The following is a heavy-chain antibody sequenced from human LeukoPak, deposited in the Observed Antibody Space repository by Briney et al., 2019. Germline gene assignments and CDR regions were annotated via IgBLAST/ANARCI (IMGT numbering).Heavy chain of an antibody. CDR2: IYTGGST. CDR1: GFTFSNAW. CDR3: ARGGYCGGDCYFYY. J-gene: IGHJ4*02. Sequence: SGGSLRLSCAASGFTFSNAWMSWVRQAPGKGLEWIGRIYTGGSTNYNPSLKSRVTISVDTSKNQFSLKLSSVTAADTAVYYCARGGYCGGDCYFYYWGQGTLVTVSS. D-gene: IGHD2-21*02. V-gene: IGHV4-4*08.